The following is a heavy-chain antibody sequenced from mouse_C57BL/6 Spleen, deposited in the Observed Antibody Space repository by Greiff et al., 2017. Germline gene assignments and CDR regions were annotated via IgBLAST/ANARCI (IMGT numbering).Heavy chain of an antibody. V-gene: IGHV5-16*01. Sequence: EVQLQESEGGLVQPGSSMKLSCTASGFTFSDYYMAWVRQVPEKGLEWVANINYDGSSTYYLDSLKSRFIISRDNAKNILYLQMSSLKSEDTATYYCARENYSNTWDYWGQGTTLTVSS. J-gene: IGHJ2*01. CDR1: GFTFSDYY. CDR3: ARENYSNTWDY. D-gene: IGHD2-5*01. CDR2: INYDGSST.